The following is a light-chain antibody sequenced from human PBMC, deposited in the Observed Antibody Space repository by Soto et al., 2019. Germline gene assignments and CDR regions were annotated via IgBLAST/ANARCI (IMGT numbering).Light chain of an antibody. V-gene: IGLV2-8*01. CDR1: SSDVGGYNY. CDR3: SSYAGSNTLYV. Sequence: QSVLTQPPSASGSPGQSVTISCTGTSSDVGGYNYVSWYQQHPGKAPKLMIYEVSKRPSGVPDRFSGSKSGNTASLTVSGLQAEDEADYCCSSYAGSNTLYVFGTGTKGSDL. CDR2: EVS. J-gene: IGLJ1*01.